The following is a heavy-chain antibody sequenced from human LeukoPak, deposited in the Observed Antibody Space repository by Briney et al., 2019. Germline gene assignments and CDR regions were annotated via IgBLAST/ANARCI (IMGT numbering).Heavy chain of an antibody. CDR1: GASISSYY. CDR3: AKGPPFDY. J-gene: IGHJ4*02. Sequence: SETLSLTCTVSGASISSYYWSWIRQPPGKGLEWIGYIYTSGSTKYNPSLKSRITISVDTSKNQFSLKLSSVTAADTAVYYCAKGPPFDYWGQGTLVTVSS. V-gene: IGHV4-4*09. CDR2: IYTSGST.